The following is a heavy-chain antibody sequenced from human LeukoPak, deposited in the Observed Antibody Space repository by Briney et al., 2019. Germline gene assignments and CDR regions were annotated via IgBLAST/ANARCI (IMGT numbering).Heavy chain of an antibody. CDR3: ATYRSGHY. CDR2: ITTKRSNYAT. V-gene: IGHV3-73*01. Sequence: GGSLRLSCAASGFTFSDSGIHWVRQASGKGLEWVGRITTKRSNYATAYTASVKGRFTISRHDSENTAYLQMNSLKTEDTALYYCATYRSGHYWGQGTLVTVSS. J-gene: IGHJ4*02. CDR1: GFTFSDSG. D-gene: IGHD6-19*01.